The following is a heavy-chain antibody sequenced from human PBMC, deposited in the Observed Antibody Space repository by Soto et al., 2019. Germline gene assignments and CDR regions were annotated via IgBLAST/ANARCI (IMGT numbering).Heavy chain of an antibody. CDR3: ARSRHGSGSYTHFYYGLDV. Sequence: QVQLVESGGGVVQPGRSLRLSCAASGFTFISYAMHWVRQAPGKGLEWVAVISFDGSTEYYADSVKGRFTISRYNSKNTVYLQMNILRSADTAVYYCARSRHGSGSYTHFYYGLDVWGPGPTVNVS. CDR1: GFTFISYA. CDR2: ISFDGSTE. V-gene: IGHV3-30-3*01. J-gene: IGHJ6*02. D-gene: IGHD3-10*01.